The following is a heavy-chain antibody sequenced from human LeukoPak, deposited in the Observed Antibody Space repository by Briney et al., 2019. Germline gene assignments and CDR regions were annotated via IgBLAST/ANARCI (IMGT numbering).Heavy chain of an antibody. CDR1: GFTLGDYA. V-gene: IGHV3-49*04. D-gene: IGHD2-21*02. CDR2: IRSKAYGGTT. J-gene: IGHJ4*02. CDR3: TRGSAYCGGDCPFDY. Sequence: GGSLRLSCTASGFTLGDYAMSWVRQAPGKGLEWVGFIRSKAYGGTTKYAASVKGRFTISRDDSKSIAYLQMNSLKTEDTAVYYCTRGSAYCGGDCPFDYWGQGTLVTVSS.